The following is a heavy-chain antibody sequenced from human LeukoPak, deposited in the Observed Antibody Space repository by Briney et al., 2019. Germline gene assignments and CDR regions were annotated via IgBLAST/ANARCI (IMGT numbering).Heavy chain of an antibody. CDR3: ARGVVAAGTVDY. J-gene: IGHJ4*02. D-gene: IGHD6-13*01. CDR1: GYTFTGYY. V-gene: IGHV1-2*02. Sequence: ASVTVSCKASGYTFTGYYMHWVRQAPGQGLEWMGWINPSSGGSNYAQKFQGRVTMTRDTSISTAYIELRRLRSDGTAVYYCARGVVAAGTVDYWGQGTLVTVSS. CDR2: INPSSGGS.